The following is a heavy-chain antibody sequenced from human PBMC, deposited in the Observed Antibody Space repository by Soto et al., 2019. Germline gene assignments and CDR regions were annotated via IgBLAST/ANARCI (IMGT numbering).Heavy chain of an antibody. CDR2: ISAYNGNT. J-gene: IGHJ5*02. V-gene: IGHV1-18*04. D-gene: IGHD1-26*01. CDR1: GYSFTSYG. CDR3: ARDRGSYSGWFDP. Sequence: ASVKVSCKXSGYSFTSYGINWVRQAPGQGLEWMGWISAYNGNTNYAQKLQGRVTMTTDTSTSTAYMELRSLRYDDTAVYYCARDRGSYSGWFDPWGQGTLVTVSS.